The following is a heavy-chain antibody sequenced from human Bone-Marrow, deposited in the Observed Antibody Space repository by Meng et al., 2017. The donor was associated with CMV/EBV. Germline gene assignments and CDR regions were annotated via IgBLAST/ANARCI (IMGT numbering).Heavy chain of an antibody. D-gene: IGHD6-6*01. J-gene: IGHJ6*01. CDR2: INPNSGGT. Sequence: ASVKVSCKASGYTFTGYYMHWVRQAPGQGLEWMGWINPNSGGTNYAQKFQGRVTMTRDTSISTAYMELSRLRSDDTAVYYCARAIAARSNYYYYYGMDVWGQGPTVTCYS. CDR3: ARAIAARSNYYYYYGMDV. CDR1: GYTFTGYY. V-gene: IGHV1-2*02.